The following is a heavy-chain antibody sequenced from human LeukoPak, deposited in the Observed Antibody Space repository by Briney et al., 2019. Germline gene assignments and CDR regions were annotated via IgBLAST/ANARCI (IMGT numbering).Heavy chain of an antibody. CDR2: ISYDGSNK. CDR1: GFTFSSYG. D-gene: IGHD6-13*01. V-gene: IGHV3-30*18. Sequence: GGSLRLSCAASGFTFSSYGMHWVRQAPGKGLEWVAVISYDGSNKYYADSVKGRFTISRDNSKNTLYLQMNSLRAEDTAVYYCAKEESHPPRAAAGTRNRAFDIWGQGTMVTVSS. CDR3: AKEESHPPRAAAGTRNRAFDI. J-gene: IGHJ3*02.